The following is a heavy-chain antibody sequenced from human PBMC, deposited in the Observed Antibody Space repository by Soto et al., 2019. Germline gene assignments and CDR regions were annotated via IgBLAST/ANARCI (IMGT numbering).Heavy chain of an antibody. V-gene: IGHV3-53*04. CDR2: IYSGGRT. CDR3: AREKRFYVFFFQAEDGIRDVRSVSAFLLNRSSDL. Sequence: KRQDRVSDIYSGGRTYYADSVKGRFTISRHNSKNTLYLQMNSLRGEDTAVYYCAREKRFYVFFFQAEDGIRDVRSVSAFLLNRSSDL. D-gene: IGHD3-3*01. J-gene: IGHJ2*01.